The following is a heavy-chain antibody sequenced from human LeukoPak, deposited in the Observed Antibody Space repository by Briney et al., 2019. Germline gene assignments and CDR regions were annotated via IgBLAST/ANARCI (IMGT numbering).Heavy chain of an antibody. CDR1: GFTFSSYW. J-gene: IGHJ2*01. D-gene: IGHD4-17*01. CDR2: IKQDGSEK. Sequence: PGGSLRLSCAASGFTFSSYWMSWVRQAPGKGLEWVANIKQDGSEKYYVDSVKGRFTISRDNAKNSLYLQMDSLRVEDTAVYYCAREVTMLTSDYSFDLWGRGTLVTVSS. CDR3: AREVTMLTSDYSFDL. V-gene: IGHV3-7*01.